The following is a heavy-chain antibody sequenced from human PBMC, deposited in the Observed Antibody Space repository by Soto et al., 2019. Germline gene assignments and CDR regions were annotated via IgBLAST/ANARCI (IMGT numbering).Heavy chain of an antibody. Sequence: QVQLVQSGAEVKKPGSSVKVSCKASGGTFSSYAISWVRQAPGQGLEWMGGIFPIFGTANYAQKFQGRVTITADKSTSTSDMELSSLRSEDTAVYYCARASKYYYDSSGYDNWFDPWGQGTLVTVSS. J-gene: IGHJ5*02. V-gene: IGHV1-69*06. D-gene: IGHD3-22*01. CDR2: IFPIFGTA. CDR1: GGTFSSYA. CDR3: ARASKYYYDSSGYDNWFDP.